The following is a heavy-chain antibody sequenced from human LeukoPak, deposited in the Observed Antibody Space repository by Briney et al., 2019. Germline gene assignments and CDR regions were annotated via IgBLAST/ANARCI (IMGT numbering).Heavy chain of an antibody. V-gene: IGHV3-48*03. CDR1: GFTLSSYE. CDR2: ISSSGSTI. Sequence: GGSLRLSCAASGFTLSSYEMIWVRQAPGKGLEWVSYISSSGSTIYYADSVKGRFTISRDNAKNSLYLQMNSLRAEDTAVYYCARESIAVATSWGQGTLVTVSS. D-gene: IGHD6-19*01. CDR3: ARESIAVATS. J-gene: IGHJ4*02.